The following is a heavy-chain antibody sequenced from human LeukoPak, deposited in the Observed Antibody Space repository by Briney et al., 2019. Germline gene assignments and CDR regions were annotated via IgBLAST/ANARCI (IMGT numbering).Heavy chain of an antibody. V-gene: IGHV1-18*01. CDR3: ARTAARRFDY. D-gene: IGHD6-6*01. Sequence: ASVKDSCKASGYTFTSYGISWVRQAPGQGLEWMGWISAYNGNTNYAQKLQGRVTMTRDTSTSTVYMELSSLRSDDTAVYYCARTAARRFDYWGQETLVTVSS. CDR1: GYTFTSYG. CDR2: ISAYNGNT. J-gene: IGHJ4*02.